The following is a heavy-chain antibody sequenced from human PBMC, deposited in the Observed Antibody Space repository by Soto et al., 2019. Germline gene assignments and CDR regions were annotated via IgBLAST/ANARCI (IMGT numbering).Heavy chain of an antibody. CDR2: ILHSGET. D-gene: IGHD6-19*01. V-gene: IGHV4-4*02. CDR1: GDSITNSRW. CDR3: AYSTGWYRHDV. Sequence: QVQLQESGPGLVKPSGTLSLTCAVSGDSITNSRWWTWVRQPPGKGLEWIGDILHSGETNYNPSLKXXVFISVDKSQNQFSLRVSSVTAADTAVCYCAYSTGWYRHDVWGQGTLVTVSS. J-gene: IGHJ3*01.